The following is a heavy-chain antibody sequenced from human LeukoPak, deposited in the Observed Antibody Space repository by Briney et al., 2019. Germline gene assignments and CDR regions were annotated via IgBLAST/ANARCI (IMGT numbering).Heavy chain of an antibody. CDR2: ISGSGTST. Sequence: PGGSLRLSCAGSGFTFSVADMSWLRQAPGKGLEWVSYISGSGTSTVYADSVKGRFTISRDNAKNSLYLQMNSLRAEDAAVYYCARATGRRNGGHFDYWGQGTLVTVSS. J-gene: IGHJ4*02. D-gene: IGHD1-1*01. CDR3: ARATGRRNGGHFDY. CDR1: GFTFSVAD. V-gene: IGHV3-11*01.